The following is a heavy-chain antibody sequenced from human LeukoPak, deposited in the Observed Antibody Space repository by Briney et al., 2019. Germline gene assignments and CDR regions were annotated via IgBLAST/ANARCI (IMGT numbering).Heavy chain of an antibody. J-gene: IGHJ4*02. Sequence: PGGSLRLSCAASGFTFSSFSMTWVRQAPGKGLEWISYISSSSDTIYYADSVKGRFTISRDNAKNSLYLQMNSLRDDDTAVYYCAGAVSGSPGYWGQGTLVTVSS. D-gene: IGHD6-19*01. V-gene: IGHV3-48*02. CDR3: AGAVSGSPGY. CDR1: GFTFSSFS. CDR2: ISSSSDTI.